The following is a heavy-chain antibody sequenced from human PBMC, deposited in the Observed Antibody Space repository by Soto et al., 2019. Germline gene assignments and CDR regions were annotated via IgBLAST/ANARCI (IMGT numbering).Heavy chain of an antibody. CDR2: ISAYNGNT. CDR1: GYTFTDYG. Sequence: QVHLVQSGAEVKKPGASVKVSCKSSGYTFTDYGFSWVRQAPGQGLEWLGWISAYNGNTNYGQKLQGRVTMTADTSTSTVYMELRSLRSDDTAVYYCVRGGWHTFFDYWGQGTLVTVSS. V-gene: IGHV1-18*04. D-gene: IGHD3-16*01. J-gene: IGHJ4*02. CDR3: VRGGWHTFFDY.